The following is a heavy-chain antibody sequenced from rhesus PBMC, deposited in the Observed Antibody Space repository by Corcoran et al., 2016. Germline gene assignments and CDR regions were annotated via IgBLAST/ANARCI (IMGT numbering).Heavy chain of an antibody. CDR3: ARGMGGSGYFDL. CDR1: GGSISDSYR. Sequence: QVQLQESGPGVVKPSETLSLTCAVSGGSISDSYRWSWIRQPPGKGLEWIGYIYGSSTSTNYNPSLKSRVTMSKDTSKNQFSVKLSSVTAADTAVYYCARGMGGSGYFDLWGPGTPITISS. V-gene: IGHV4S10*01. J-gene: IGHJ2*01. D-gene: IGHD3-34*01. CDR2: IYGSSTST.